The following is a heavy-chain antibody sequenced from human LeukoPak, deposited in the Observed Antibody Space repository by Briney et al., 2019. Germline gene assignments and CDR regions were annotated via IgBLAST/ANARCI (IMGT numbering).Heavy chain of an antibody. CDR3: AREPNNVVTPAGFDY. D-gene: IGHD2-2*01. CDR2: ISSGADYT. Sequence: GGSLRLSCAASGFTFSTYAMTWVRQAPGKGLERVSTISSGADYTYYADSVKGRFTISRDNSKSTLYLQMNSLRAEDTAVYYCAREPNNVVTPAGFDYWGQGILVTVSS. J-gene: IGHJ4*02. V-gene: IGHV3-23*01. CDR1: GFTFSTYA.